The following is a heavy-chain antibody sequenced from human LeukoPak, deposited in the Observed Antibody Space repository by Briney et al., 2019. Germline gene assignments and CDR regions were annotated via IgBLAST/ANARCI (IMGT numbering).Heavy chain of an antibody. CDR3: AKSRSGSANWALQIFDN. J-gene: IGHJ4*02. Sequence: PGGSLRLSCAASGFTVSSNYMSWVRQAPGKGLEWVSVIYSGGSTYYADSVKGRFTISRDKSKNTLYLQMNSLRAEDTAVYFCAKSRSGSANWALQIFDNWGQGTLVTVSS. CDR1: GFTVSSNY. D-gene: IGHD1-1*01. CDR2: IYSGGST. V-gene: IGHV3-53*01.